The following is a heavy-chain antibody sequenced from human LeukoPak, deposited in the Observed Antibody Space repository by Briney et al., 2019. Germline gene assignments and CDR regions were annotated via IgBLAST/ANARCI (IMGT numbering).Heavy chain of an antibody. D-gene: IGHD2-2*02. J-gene: IGHJ4*02. CDR2: ISYDGSNK. CDR3: AREGYCSSTSCYTAFDY. V-gene: IGHV3-30-3*01. CDR1: GFTFSSYA. Sequence: GGSLRLSCAASGFTFSSYAMHWVRQAPGKGLEWVAVISYDGSNKYYADSVKGRFTVSRDNSKNTLYLQMNSLRAEDTAVYYCAREGYCSSTSCYTAFDYWGQGTLVTVSS.